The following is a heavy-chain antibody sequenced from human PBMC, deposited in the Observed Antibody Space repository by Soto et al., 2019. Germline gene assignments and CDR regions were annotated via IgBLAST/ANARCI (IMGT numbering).Heavy chain of an antibody. CDR2: IYHTGTT. CDR1: GGSINSGGYS. Sequence: SETLSLTCTVSGGSINSGGYSWTWIRQPPGKGLEWIGFIYHTGTTYYNPSLKSRVTISVDRSKNQFSLKLNSVTAADTAVYYCARGANYYDSSGSSLFDPWGQGALVTVSS. D-gene: IGHD3-22*01. V-gene: IGHV4-30-2*01. CDR3: ARGANYYDSSGSSLFDP. J-gene: IGHJ5*02.